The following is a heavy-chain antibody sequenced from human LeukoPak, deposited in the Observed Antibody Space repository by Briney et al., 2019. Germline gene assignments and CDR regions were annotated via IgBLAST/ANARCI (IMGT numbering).Heavy chain of an antibody. V-gene: IGHV3-53*01. J-gene: IGHJ6*02. CDR3: ARDVTMVRGAQDYYGMDV. Sequence: GGSLRLSCAASGSTVSSNYMSWVRQAPGKGLEWVSVIYSGGSTYYVDSVKGRFTISRDNSKNTLYLQMNSLRAEDTAVYFCARDVTMVRGAQDYYGMDVWGQGTTVTVSS. CDR1: GSTVSSNY. D-gene: IGHD3-10*01. CDR2: IYSGGST.